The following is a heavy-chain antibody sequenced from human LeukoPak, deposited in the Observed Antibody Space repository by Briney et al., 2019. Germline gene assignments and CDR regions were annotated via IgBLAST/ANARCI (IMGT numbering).Heavy chain of an antibody. CDR1: GFTLSSYW. V-gene: IGHV3-7*01. CDR2: IKRDGSEK. Sequence: GGSLRLSCAASGFTLSSYWMSWVRQAPGKGLEWVANIKRDGSEKYYVDSVKGRFTISRDNAKNSLYLQMNSLRVEDTAVYYCARENPNGGDCCDYWGQGTLVTVSS. J-gene: IGHJ4*02. D-gene: IGHD2-21*01. CDR3: ARENPNGGDCCDY.